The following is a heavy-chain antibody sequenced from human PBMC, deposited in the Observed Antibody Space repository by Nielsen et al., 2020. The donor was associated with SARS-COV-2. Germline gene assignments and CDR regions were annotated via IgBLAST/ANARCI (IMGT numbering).Heavy chain of an antibody. J-gene: IGHJ4*02. CDR2: INPSGGPT. CDR3: ARDWISGSTALVFDL. D-gene: IGHD2-2*03. Sequence: WVRQAPGQGLEWMGTINPSGGPTSYAQKFQGRLTVARDTSTTTVFMELSSLTSGDTAIYYCARDWISGSTALVFDLWGRGTQVTVSS. V-gene: IGHV1-46*01.